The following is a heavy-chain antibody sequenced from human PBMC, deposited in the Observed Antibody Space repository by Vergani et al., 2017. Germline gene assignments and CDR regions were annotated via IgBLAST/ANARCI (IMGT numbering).Heavy chain of an antibody. D-gene: IGHD3-3*01. CDR1: GFTFSSYS. CDR3: ARGALGAEFWSGYYFNGYYYYMDV. J-gene: IGHJ6*03. V-gene: IGHV3-21*01. Sequence: VQLVESGGGLVKPGGSLRLSCAASGFTFSSYSMNWVRQAPGKGLEWVSSISSSSSYIYYADSVKGRFTISRDNSKNTLYLQMNSLRAEDTAVYYCARGALGAEFWSGYYFNGYYYYMDVWGKGP. CDR2: ISSSSSYI.